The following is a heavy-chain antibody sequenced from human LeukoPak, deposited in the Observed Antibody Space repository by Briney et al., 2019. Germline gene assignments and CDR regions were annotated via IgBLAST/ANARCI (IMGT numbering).Heavy chain of an antibody. V-gene: IGHV3-23*01. Sequence: GGSLRLSSAASGFTFSNYAMTWVRQAPGKGLEWVAAISAGGGNTYYADFVKGRLIVSRDNSKNTLYLQMNGLRAEDTALYYCAKDRSAIITWSDYWGQGTLVTVSS. CDR3: AKDRSAIITWSDY. J-gene: IGHJ4*02. CDR2: ISAGGGNT. D-gene: IGHD3-22*01. CDR1: GFTFSNYA.